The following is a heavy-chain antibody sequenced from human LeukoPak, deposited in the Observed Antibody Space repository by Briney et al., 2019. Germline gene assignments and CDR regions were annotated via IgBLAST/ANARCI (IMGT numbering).Heavy chain of an antibody. J-gene: IGHJ6*03. V-gene: IGHV3-64*01. CDR1: GFTFSSYA. Sequence: GGSLRLSCAASGFTFSSYAMHWVRQAPGKGLEYVSAISSNGGSTYYANSVKGRFTISRDNSKNTLYLQMGSLRAEDMAVYYCARDGSARARDYYYYMDVWGKGTTVTISS. CDR3: ARDGSARARDYYYYMDV. D-gene: IGHD3-10*01. CDR2: ISSNGGST.